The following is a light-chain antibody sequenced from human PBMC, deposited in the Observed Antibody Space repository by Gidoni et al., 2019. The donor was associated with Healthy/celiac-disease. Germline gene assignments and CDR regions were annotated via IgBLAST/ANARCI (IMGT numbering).Light chain of an antibody. CDR2: AAS. CDR1: QGISSY. CDR3: QQLNSYPLT. Sequence: IKLTQSPSSLSASVGDRVTITCRASQGISSYLAWYQQKPGKAPKLLIYAASTLQSGVPSRFSGSGSGTDFTLTISSLQPDDFATYYCQQLNSYPLTFGGGTKVEIK. V-gene: IGKV1-9*01. J-gene: IGKJ4*01.